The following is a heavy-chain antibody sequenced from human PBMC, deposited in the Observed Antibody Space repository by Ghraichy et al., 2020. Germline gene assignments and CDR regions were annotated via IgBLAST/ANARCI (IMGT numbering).Heavy chain of an antibody. CDR3: TPLGYSSGWYDGY. D-gene: IGHD6-19*01. V-gene: IGHV3-73*01. CDR2: IRSKANSYAT. J-gene: IGHJ4*02. Sequence: GGSLRLSCAASGFTFSGSAMHWVRQASGKGLEWVGRIRSKANSYATAYAASVKGRFTISRDDSKNTAYLQMNSLKTKDTAVYYCTPLGYSSGWYDGYWGQGTLVTVSS. CDR1: GFTFSGSA.